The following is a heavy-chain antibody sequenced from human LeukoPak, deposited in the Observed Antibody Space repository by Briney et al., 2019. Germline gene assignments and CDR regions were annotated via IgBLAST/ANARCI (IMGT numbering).Heavy chain of an antibody. D-gene: IGHD6-13*01. CDR2: IYSGGSS. J-gene: IGHJ4*02. CDR1: GXTVSTTY. V-gene: IGHV3-66*01. Sequence: GGSLRLSCAASGXTVSTTYMGWVRQAPGKGLDWVSLIYSGGSSYYADSVKGRFTISRDNSKNTLYLQMNSLRAEDTAVYYCARDYAAAGRGFDYWGQGTLVTVSS. CDR3: ARDYAAAGRGFDY.